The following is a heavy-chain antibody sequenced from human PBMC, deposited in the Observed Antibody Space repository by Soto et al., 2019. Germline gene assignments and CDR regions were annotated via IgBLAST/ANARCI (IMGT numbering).Heavy chain of an antibody. J-gene: IGHJ6*02. CDR3: VREDDGGDRDYYGLDV. Sequence: QVQLQESGPGLVRPSQTLSLTCTVSGGSISSDHYHWTWIRQTPGKGLEWIGYIHYSGSVYYNPSLQSPVTLSVDTSKNLFSLKLSSVTAADTAVYFCVREDDGGDRDYYGLDVWGQGTTVTVSS. V-gene: IGHV4-30-4*01. D-gene: IGHD4-17*01. CDR1: GGSISSDHYH. CDR2: IHYSGSV.